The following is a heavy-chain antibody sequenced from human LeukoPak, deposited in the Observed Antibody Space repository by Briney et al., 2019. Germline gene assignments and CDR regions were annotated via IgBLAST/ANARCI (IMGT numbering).Heavy chain of an antibody. V-gene: IGHV3-23*01. J-gene: IGHJ4*02. D-gene: IGHD3-3*01. CDR1: GFTFSSYA. CDR2: IIGSGGST. CDR3: AKSGGSGYVYYFDY. Sequence: TGGSLRLSCAASGFTFSSYAMSWVRQAPGKGLEWVSAIIGSGGSTYYADSVKGRFTISRDNSKNTLYLQMNSLRAEDTAVYYCAKSGGSGYVYYFDYWGQGTLFTVSS.